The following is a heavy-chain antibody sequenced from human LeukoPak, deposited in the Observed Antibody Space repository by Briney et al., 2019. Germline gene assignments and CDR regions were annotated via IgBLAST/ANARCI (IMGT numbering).Heavy chain of an antibody. CDR2: IYYSGST. CDR1: GGSLSSYY. CDR3: ARGTYYYGSGSLLPYFVY. Sequence: PSETLSLTCTVSGGSLSSYYWSWIRQPPGKGLEWIGYIYYSGSTNYNPSLKSRVTISVDTSKNQFSLKLSSVTAADTAVYYCARGTYYYGSGSLLPYFVYWGQGTLVTVSS. J-gene: IGHJ4*02. D-gene: IGHD3-10*01. V-gene: IGHV4-59*01.